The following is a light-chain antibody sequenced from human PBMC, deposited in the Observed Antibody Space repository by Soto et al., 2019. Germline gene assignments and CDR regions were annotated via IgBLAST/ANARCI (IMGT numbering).Light chain of an antibody. Sequence: QSVLTQSPSASASLGASVKLTCTLSSGHSSYAIAWHQQQPEKGPRYLMKLNSDGSHSKGDGIPDRFSGSSSGAERYLSISILQSEDEADYYCQTWGTVFRVCGGGTKLTVL. J-gene: IGLJ3*02. CDR1: SGHSSYA. CDR3: QTWGTVFRV. CDR2: LNSDGSH. V-gene: IGLV4-69*01.